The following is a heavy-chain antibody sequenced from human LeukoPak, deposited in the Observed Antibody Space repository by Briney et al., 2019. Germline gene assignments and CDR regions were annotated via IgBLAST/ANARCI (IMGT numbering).Heavy chain of an antibody. CDR3: ARVTIEGDAFDI. Sequence: GGSLRLSCAASGFTFSSYAMSWVRQAPGKGLEWVSSISSSSSYIYYADSVKGRFTISRDNAKNSLYLQMNSLRAEDTAVYYCARVTIEGDAFDIWGQGTMVTVSS. V-gene: IGHV3-21*01. J-gene: IGHJ3*02. D-gene: IGHD5-24*01. CDR1: GFTFSSYA. CDR2: ISSSSSYI.